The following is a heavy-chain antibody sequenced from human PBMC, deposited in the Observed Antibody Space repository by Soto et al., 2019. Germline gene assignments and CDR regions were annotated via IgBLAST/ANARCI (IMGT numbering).Heavy chain of an antibody. J-gene: IGHJ6*02. CDR1: GFTFDDYA. D-gene: IGHD6-6*01. CDR2: ISWNSGSI. CDR3: AKDTSHYYYCYGMDV. Sequence: EVQLVESGGGLVQPGRSLRLSCAASGFTFDDYAMHWVRQAPGKGLEWVSGISWNSGSICYADSVKGRFTISRDNVTXSLYLQMNSLRAEDTALYYCAKDTSHYYYCYGMDVWGQGTTVTVSS. V-gene: IGHV3-9*01.